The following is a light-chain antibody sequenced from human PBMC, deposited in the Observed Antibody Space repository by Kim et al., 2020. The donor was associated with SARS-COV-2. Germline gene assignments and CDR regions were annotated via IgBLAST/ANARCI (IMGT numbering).Light chain of an antibody. V-gene: IGKV3-11*01. J-gene: IGKJ5*01. CDR3: QQRSNWPT. CDR1: QSVRTY. CDR2: DAS. Sequence: SLSPGESATLSCRASQSVRTYLAWYQHKPGQAPRLLIYDASNRATGIPARFSGSGSGTDFTLTISSLEPEDFAVYYCQQRSNWPTFGQGTRLEI.